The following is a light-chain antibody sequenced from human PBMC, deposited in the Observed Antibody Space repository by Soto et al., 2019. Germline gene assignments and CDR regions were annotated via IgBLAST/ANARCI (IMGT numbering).Light chain of an antibody. Sequence: QSALTQPASVSGSPGQSITISCTGTSSDVGGYNYVSWYQQHPGKAPKLMIYEVSNRPSGVSNRFSGSKSGNTASPTISGLQAEDEADYYCSSYTSSSTSVFGTGTKV. J-gene: IGLJ1*01. CDR2: EVS. CDR3: SSYTSSSTSV. V-gene: IGLV2-14*01. CDR1: SSDVGGYNY.